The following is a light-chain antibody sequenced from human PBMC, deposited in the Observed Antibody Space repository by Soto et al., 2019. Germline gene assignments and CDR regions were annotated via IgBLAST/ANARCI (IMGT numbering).Light chain of an antibody. CDR1: ISDIGSYDL. Sequence: QSALTQPASVSGSPGQSITISCTGTISDIGSYDLVSWYQQHPGKAPKLMIYEGSKRSSGVSSRFSGSKSGNTASLTISGLQAEDEADYYCCSYAGSSTSWVFGGGTKSPS. J-gene: IGLJ3*02. CDR2: EGS. V-gene: IGLV2-23*01. CDR3: CSYAGSSTSWV.